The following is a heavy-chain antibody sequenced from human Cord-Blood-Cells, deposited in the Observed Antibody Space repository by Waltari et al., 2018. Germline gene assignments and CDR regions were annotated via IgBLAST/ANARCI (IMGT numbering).Heavy chain of an antibody. Sequence: QVQLVQSGAEVKKPGSSVKVSCKASGGTFSSYASSWVRQAPGQWLEWMGGIIPIFGTANYAQKFQGRVTITADKSTSTAYMELSSLRSEDTAVYYCARDHRYCSGGSCYSAFDIWGQGTMVTVSS. CDR1: GGTFSSYA. CDR3: ARDHRYCSGGSCYSAFDI. J-gene: IGHJ3*02. V-gene: IGHV1-69*06. D-gene: IGHD2-15*01. CDR2: IIPIFGTA.